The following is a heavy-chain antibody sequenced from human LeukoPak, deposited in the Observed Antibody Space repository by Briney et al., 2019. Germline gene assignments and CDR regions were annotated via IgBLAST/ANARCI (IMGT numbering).Heavy chain of an antibody. Sequence: PSETLSLTCTVSGGSISSYYWSWIRQPPGKGLEWIGYVYYSGSTNYNPSLKSRVTISVDTSKSQFSLKLSSVTAADTAVYYCARAVPAAIRSMVWYFDLWGRGTLVTVSS. CDR3: ARAVPAAIRSMVWYFDL. D-gene: IGHD2-2*02. J-gene: IGHJ2*01. CDR2: VYYSGST. CDR1: GGSISSYY. V-gene: IGHV4-59*01.